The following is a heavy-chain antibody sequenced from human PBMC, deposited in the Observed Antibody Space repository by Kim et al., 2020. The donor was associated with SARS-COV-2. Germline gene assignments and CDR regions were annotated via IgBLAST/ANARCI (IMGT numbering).Heavy chain of an antibody. Sequence: GGSLRLSCAAPEFIFSSYAINWVRQAPGKGLEWVSFISYDGGKYYYADSVKGRFTVSRDNSKNTLYLQMNSLIGDDTAVYYCARAAYSSSSFYYYGMDVWGQGTTVIVSS. V-gene: IGHV3-30-3*01. CDR2: ISYDGGKY. CDR1: EFIFSSYA. J-gene: IGHJ6*02. D-gene: IGHD4-4*01. CDR3: ARAAYSSSSFYYYGMDV.